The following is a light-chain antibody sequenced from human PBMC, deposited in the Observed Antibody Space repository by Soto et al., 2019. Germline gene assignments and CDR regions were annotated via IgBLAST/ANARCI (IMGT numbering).Light chain of an antibody. CDR1: QSIDRY. CDR2: DAT. J-gene: IGKJ1*01. V-gene: IGKV1-39*01. CDR3: QQSYSTPWT. Sequence: DLRMTQSPSTLSASSGARVTIICRASQSIDRYLAWYQQKPGKAPKVLICDATTLHRGVPPRFSGSRSGTDFTLTISSLQPEDFATYYCQQSYSTPWTFGQGTKVDIK.